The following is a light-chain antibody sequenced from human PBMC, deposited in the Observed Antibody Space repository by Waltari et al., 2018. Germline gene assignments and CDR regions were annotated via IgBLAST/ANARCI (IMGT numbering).Light chain of an antibody. V-gene: IGLV1-44*01. CDR1: SSNIGSNA. Sequence: QSVLTQPPSASGTPGQRVTIPCSGSSSNIGSNAVNWYQQLPGTAPKLLIYSNNKLPSGVPDRFSGSKSGTSASLAISGLLSQDEADYYCAAWDDSLDGSWVFGGGTKLTVL. CDR3: AAWDDSLDGSWV. J-gene: IGLJ3*02. CDR2: SNN.